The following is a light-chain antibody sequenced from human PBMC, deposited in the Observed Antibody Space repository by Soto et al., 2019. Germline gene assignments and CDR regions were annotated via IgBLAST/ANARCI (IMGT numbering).Light chain of an antibody. CDR3: SSYTSIRHHV. CDR2: DVS. CDR1: SSDVGGYNY. J-gene: IGLJ1*01. V-gene: IGLV2-14*01. Sequence: QSVLTQPASVSGSTGQSITVSCTGSSSDVGGYNYVSWYQQHPGKAPKLMIYDVSNRPSGVSNRFSGSKSGNTASLTISGLQAEDEADYYCSSYTSIRHHVFRTGTTVTVL.